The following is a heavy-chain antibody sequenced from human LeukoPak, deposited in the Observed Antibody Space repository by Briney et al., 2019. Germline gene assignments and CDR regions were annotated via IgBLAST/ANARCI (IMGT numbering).Heavy chain of an antibody. Sequence: SQTLSLTCAISGDSVSSNSAAWNWIRQSPSRGLEWLGRTYYRSKWYNDYAVSVKSRITINPDTSKNQFSLQLNSVTPEDTAVYYCVSQSGYSGSSLDYWGQGTLVTVSS. CDR2: TYYRSKWYN. J-gene: IGHJ4*02. D-gene: IGHD6-6*01. V-gene: IGHV6-1*01. CDR1: GDSVSSNSAA. CDR3: VSQSGYSGSSLDY.